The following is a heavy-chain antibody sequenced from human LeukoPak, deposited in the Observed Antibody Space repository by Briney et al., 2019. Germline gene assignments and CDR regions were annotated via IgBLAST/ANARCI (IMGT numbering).Heavy chain of an antibody. CDR3: ARDRGSGWYWFDY. Sequence: SVKVSCKASGGTFSSYAISWVRQAPGQGLEWVGRIIPIFGTANYAQKFQGRVTITTDESTSTAYMELSSLRSEDTAVYYCARDRGSGWYWFDYWGQGTLVTVSS. V-gene: IGHV1-69*05. J-gene: IGHJ4*02. D-gene: IGHD6-19*01. CDR2: IIPIFGTA. CDR1: GGTFSSYA.